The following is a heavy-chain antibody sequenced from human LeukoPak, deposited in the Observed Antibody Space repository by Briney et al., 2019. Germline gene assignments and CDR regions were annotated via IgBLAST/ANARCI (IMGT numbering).Heavy chain of an antibody. D-gene: IGHD3-22*01. J-gene: IGHJ4*02. Sequence: ASVKVSCKASGYTFTGYYIHWVRQAPGQGLECVGIINPTGGSTNYAQKFQGRVSMTRDTSTSTMYMELSSLTSDDTAVYYCARAGGRNYYDSSGYFYGAADYWGQGTLVTVSS. V-gene: IGHV1-46*01. CDR3: ARAGGRNYYDSSGYFYGAADY. CDR1: GYTFTGYY. CDR2: INPTGGST.